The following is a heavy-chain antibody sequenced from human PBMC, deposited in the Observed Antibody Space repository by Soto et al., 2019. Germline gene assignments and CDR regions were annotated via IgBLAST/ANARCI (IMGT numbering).Heavy chain of an antibody. D-gene: IGHD3-22*01. CDR1: GGTFSSYA. Sequence: QVQLVQSGAEVKKPGSSVKVSCKASGGTFSSYAISWVRQAPGQGLEWMGGIIPIFGTANYAQKFQGRVTITADKSTCTAYMELSSLRSEDTAVYYCASPSYYYDSSGYYDYYYGMDVWGQGTTVTVSS. V-gene: IGHV1-69*06. CDR2: IIPIFGTA. J-gene: IGHJ6*02. CDR3: ASPSYYYDSSGYYDYYYGMDV.